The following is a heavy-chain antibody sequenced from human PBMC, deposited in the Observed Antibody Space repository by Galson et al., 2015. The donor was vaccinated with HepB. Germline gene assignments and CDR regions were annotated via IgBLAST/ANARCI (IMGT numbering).Heavy chain of an antibody. D-gene: IGHD3-10*01. Sequence: SLRLSCAASGFTFSSYAMNWVRQAPGKGLEWVSTISAGSVSTFHADSVRGRFTISRGNSKNMLYLHMNSLRVEDTAVYYCAKGAASYYYGSGILDSWGQGTLVTVSS. J-gene: IGHJ4*02. V-gene: IGHV3-23*01. CDR1: GFTFSSYA. CDR3: AKGAASYYYGSGILDS. CDR2: ISAGSVST.